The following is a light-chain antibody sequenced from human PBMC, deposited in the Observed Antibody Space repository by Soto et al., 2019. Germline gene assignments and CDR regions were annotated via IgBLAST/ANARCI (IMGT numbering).Light chain of an antibody. Sequence: EIVMTQSPATLSVSPGERATLSCRASQSVSSNLAWYQHKPGQAPRLLIYGASIRATGVPAKFSGSGSGTEFTLTSISLQSEDFAVYYCQQYQKWPLTFGGGTKAEIK. CDR2: GAS. CDR3: QQYQKWPLT. J-gene: IGKJ4*01. V-gene: IGKV3-15*01. CDR1: QSVSSN.